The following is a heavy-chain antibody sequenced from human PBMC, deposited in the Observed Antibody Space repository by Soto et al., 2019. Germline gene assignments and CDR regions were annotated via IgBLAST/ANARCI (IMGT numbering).Heavy chain of an antibody. D-gene: IGHD6-13*01. CDR3: AKDPVGSSWYDHFDY. CDR1: GFTFSSYA. J-gene: IGHJ4*02. CDR2: ISGSGGST. V-gene: IGHV3-23*01. Sequence: GGSLRLSCAASGFTFSSYAMSWVRQAPGKGLEWVSAISGSGGSTYYADSVKGRFTISRDNSKNTLYLQMNSLRAEDTAVYYCAKDPVGSSWYDHFDYWGRGTLVTVSS.